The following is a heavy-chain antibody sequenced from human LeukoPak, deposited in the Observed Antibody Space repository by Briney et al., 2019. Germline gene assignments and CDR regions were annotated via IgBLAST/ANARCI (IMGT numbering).Heavy chain of an antibody. CDR1: GFTFNRCW. CDR2: IYYSGST. J-gene: IGHJ5*02. Sequence: GSLRLSCVVSGFTFNRCWMNWVRQAPGKGLEWIGYIYYSGSTNYNPSLKSRVTISVDTSKNQFSLKLSSVTAADTAVYYCARAQTTYDFWSGYYGNWFDPWGQGTLVTVSS. V-gene: IGHV4-59*01. D-gene: IGHD3-3*01. CDR3: ARAQTTYDFWSGYYGNWFDP.